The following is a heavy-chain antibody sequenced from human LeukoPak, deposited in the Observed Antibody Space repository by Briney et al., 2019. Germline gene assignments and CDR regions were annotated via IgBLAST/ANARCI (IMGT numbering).Heavy chain of an antibody. Sequence: SETLSLTCAVYGGSFSGYYWSWIRQPPGKGLEWIGEINHSGSTNYNPSLKSRVTISVDTSKNQSSLKLSSVTAADTAVYYCARTGELELRYYYYMDVWGKGTTVTVSS. CDR2: INHSGST. D-gene: IGHD1-7*01. CDR1: GGSFSGYY. CDR3: ARTGELELRYYYYMDV. V-gene: IGHV4-34*01. J-gene: IGHJ6*03.